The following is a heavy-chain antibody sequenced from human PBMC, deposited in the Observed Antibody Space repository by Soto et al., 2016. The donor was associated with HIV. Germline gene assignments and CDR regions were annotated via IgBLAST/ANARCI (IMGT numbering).Heavy chain of an antibody. CDR2: ISGSGSST. J-gene: IGHJ4*02. Sequence: EVQLLESGGGLVQPGGSLRLSCAASGFSFSTYAMSWVRQTPGKGLEWVASISGSGSSTYYADSVKSRFTISRDNSKNTLYLQMNSLRAEDTAVYYCTKDLPGRPVGARGRDYFDYWGQGTLVTVSS. V-gene: IGHV3-23*01. CDR1: GFSFSTYA. D-gene: IGHD1-26*01. CDR3: TKDLPGRPVGARGRDYFDY.